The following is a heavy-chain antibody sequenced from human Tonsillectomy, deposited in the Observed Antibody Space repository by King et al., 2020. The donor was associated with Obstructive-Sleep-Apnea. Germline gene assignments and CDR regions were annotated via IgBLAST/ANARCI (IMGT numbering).Heavy chain of an antibody. CDR3: EKGDTEDGTGHYYSDDVYYYGMDV. V-gene: IGHV3-23*04. J-gene: IGHJ6*02. CDR2: VSGNGGGT. D-gene: IGHD3-10*01. Sequence: VQLVESGGDLVQPGGSLRLSCTPSGFIFSNYAMSWVRQAPGKGLEWVSTVSGNGGGTYYADSVKGRFTISRDNAKNTLSLQMNSLRAEDTAVYYCEKGDTEDGTGHYYSDDVYYYGMDVWGQGTTVTVSS. CDR1: GFIFSNYA.